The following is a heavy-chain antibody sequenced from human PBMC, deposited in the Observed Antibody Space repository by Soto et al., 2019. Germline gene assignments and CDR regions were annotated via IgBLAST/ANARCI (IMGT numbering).Heavy chain of an antibody. CDR1: EFTFSVYS. V-gene: IGHV3-21*02. Sequence: DVQLEESGGGLVKPGGSLRLSCVASEFTFSVYSMNWVRQAPGKGLECVSSISSGSSYIYYADSVKGRFTISRDNDKSSLFLHMNSLRVDDTAVYYCTRDRVKIRGGYYHYYGMDVWGQGTTVTVSS. CDR3: TRDRVKIRGGYYHYYGMDV. J-gene: IGHJ6*02. CDR2: ISSGSSYI. D-gene: IGHD3-10*01.